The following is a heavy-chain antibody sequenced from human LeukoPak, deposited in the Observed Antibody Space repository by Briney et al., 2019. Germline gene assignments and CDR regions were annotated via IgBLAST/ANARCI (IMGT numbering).Heavy chain of an antibody. D-gene: IGHD3-10*01. CDR2: ISYDGSNK. J-gene: IGHJ6*04. CDR1: GFTFSSYA. V-gene: IGHV3-30*04. CDR3: AREVFPHSYYYYGMDV. Sequence: VGSLRLSCAASGFTFSSYAMHWVRQAPGKGLEWVAVISYDGSNKYYADSMKGRFTISRDNSKNTLYLQMNSLRAEDTAVYYCAREVFPHSYYYYGMDVWGKGTTVTVSS.